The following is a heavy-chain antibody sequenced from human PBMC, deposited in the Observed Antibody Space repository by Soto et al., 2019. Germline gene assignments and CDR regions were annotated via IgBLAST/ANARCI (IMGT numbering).Heavy chain of an antibody. D-gene: IGHD3-22*01. CDR3: ARGGETNYFESSGLLDY. CDR2: IGSGGDT. CDR1: GFNFSTYD. J-gene: IGHJ4*02. Sequence: EVQLVESGGGLVQPGGSLRLSCTASGFNFSTYDMHWVRQATGKGLEWVSIIGSGGDTYYPGSVKGRFTVSRENAKSYFYLQMDSLRAEDTAVYYCARGGETNYFESSGLLDYWGQGTLVTVSS. V-gene: IGHV3-13*01.